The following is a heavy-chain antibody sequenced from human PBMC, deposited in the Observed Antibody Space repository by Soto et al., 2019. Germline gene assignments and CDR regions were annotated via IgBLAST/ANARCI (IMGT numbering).Heavy chain of an antibody. CDR1: GGSFSGYY. V-gene: IGHV4-34*01. CDR3: ARAPVWRGPHGVLSYYMDV. D-gene: IGHD3-3*01. Sequence: PSETLSLTCAVYGGSFSGYYWSWIRQPPGKGLEWIGEINHSGSTNYNPSLKSRVTISVDTSKNQFSLKLSSVTAADTAVYYCARAPVWRGPHGVLSYYMDVWGKGTTVTVSS. J-gene: IGHJ6*03. CDR2: INHSGST.